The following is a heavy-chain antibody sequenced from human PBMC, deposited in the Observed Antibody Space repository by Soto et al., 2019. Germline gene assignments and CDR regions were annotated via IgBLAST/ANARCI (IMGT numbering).Heavy chain of an antibody. CDR3: ARDNSYGNWFDP. V-gene: IGHV4-59*01. D-gene: IGHD5-18*01. Sequence: SETLSLTCTVSGGSISSYYWSWIRQPPGKGLEWIGYIYYSGSTNYNPSLKSRVTISVFTSKNQFSLKLSSVTVADTAVYYCARDNSYGNWFDPWGQGTLVTVSS. CDR1: GGSISSYY. CDR2: IYYSGST. J-gene: IGHJ5*02.